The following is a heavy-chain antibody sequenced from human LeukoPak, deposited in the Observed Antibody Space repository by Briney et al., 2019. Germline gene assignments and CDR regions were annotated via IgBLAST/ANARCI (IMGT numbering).Heavy chain of an antibody. CDR2: ISGSDGTT. D-gene: IGHD3-3*01. Sequence: QTGGSLRLSCAASGFTFSVYSMSWVRQAPGKGLEWVSTISGSDGTTYYADSVKGWFTISRDNSKNTLYPQMSSLRAEDTAVYYCAKENTIFGVVTRFDYWGQGTLLAVSS. V-gene: IGHV3-23*01. CDR3: AKENTIFGVVTRFDY. CDR1: GFTFSVYS. J-gene: IGHJ4*02.